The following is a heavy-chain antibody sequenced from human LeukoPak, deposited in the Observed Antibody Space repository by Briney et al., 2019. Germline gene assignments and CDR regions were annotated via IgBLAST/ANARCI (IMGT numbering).Heavy chain of an antibody. Sequence: GGSLRLSCAASGFTFSSYEMNWVRQAPGKGLEWVSYISSSGSTIYYADSVKGRFTISRDNAKNSLYLQMNSLRAEDTAVYYCAREPSNYGGHYFDYWGQGTLVTVSS. V-gene: IGHV3-48*03. CDR3: AREPSNYGGHYFDY. CDR1: GFTFSSYE. D-gene: IGHD4-23*01. CDR2: ISSSGSTI. J-gene: IGHJ4*02.